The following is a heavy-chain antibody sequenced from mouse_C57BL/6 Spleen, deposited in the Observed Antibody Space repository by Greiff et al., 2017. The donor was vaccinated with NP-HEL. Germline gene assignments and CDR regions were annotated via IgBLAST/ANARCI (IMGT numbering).Heavy chain of an antibody. V-gene: IGHV5-17*01. D-gene: IGHD1-1*01. CDR1: GFTFSDYG. J-gene: IGHJ2*01. CDR2: ISSGSSTI. CDR3: ARNGSPFFDY. Sequence: EVKLQESGGGLVKPGGSLKLSCAASGFTFSDYGMHWVRQAPEKGLEWVAYISSGSSTIYYADTVKGRFTISRDNAKNTLFLQMTSLRSEDTAMYYCARNGSPFFDYWGQGTTLTVSS.